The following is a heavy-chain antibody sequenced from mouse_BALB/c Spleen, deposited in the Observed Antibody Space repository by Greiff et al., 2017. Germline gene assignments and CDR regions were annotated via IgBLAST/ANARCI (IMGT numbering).Heavy chain of an antibody. CDR3: ARYDYDDAMDY. CDR2: ISYDGSN. V-gene: IGHV3-6*02. J-gene: IGHJ4*01. D-gene: IGHD2-4*01. CDR1: GYSITSGYY. Sequence: EVQVVESGPGLVKPSQSLSLTCSVTGYSITSGYYWNWIRQFPGNKLEWMGYISYDGSNNYNPSLKNRISITRDTSKNQFFLKLNSVTTEDTATYYCARYDYDDAMDYWGQGTSVTVSS.